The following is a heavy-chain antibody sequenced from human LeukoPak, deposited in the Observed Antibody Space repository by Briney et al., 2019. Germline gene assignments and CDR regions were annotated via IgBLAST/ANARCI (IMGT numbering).Heavy chain of an antibody. CDR1: GGSFSGYY. CDR3: ARWSVDWGSREFYYYYGMDV. J-gene: IGHJ6*04. V-gene: IGHV4-34*01. CDR2: INHSGST. Sequence: SETLSLTCAVYGGSFSGYYWSWIRQPPGKGLEWIGEINHSGSTNYNPSLKSRVTISVDTSKNQFSLKLSSVTAADTAVYYCARWSVDWGSREFYYYYGMDVWGKGTTVTVSS. D-gene: IGHD3/OR15-3a*01.